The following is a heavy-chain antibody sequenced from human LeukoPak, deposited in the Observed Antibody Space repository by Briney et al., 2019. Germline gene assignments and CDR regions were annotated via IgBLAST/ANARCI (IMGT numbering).Heavy chain of an antibody. D-gene: IGHD6-19*01. J-gene: IGHJ4*02. V-gene: IGHV3-23*01. CDR1: GFTFSSYA. CDR3: ARGPGYSSGWYIDY. CDR2: ISGSGGST. Sequence: GGSLRLSCAASGFTFSSYAMSWVRQAPGKGLEWVSAISGSGGSTYYADAVTGRFTISRENSKNTLYLQMNSLRADDPAIYYCARGPGYSSGWYIDYWGQGTLVIVSS.